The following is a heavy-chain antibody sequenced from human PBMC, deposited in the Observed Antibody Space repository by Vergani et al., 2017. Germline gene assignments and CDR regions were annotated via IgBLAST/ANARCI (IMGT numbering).Heavy chain of an antibody. CDR1: GYIFTGHY. J-gene: IGHJ2*01. V-gene: IGHV1-2*02. CDR3: ARGWEDSDGGTPSWYFDL. Sequence: QVQLVQSGAEVKKPGDSVKVSCKASGYIFTGHYMNWVRQAPGKGLEWMGLINPKSGGTNHAQKFQGRVTMTRETSFSTAYMELRRLRSDDTAIYYCARGWEDSDGGTPSWYFDLWCRGTLVTVSS. CDR2: INPKSGGT. D-gene: IGHD1-26*01.